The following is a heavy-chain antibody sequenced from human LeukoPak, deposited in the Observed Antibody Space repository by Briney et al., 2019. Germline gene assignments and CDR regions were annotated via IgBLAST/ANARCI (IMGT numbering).Heavy chain of an antibody. Sequence: GGSLRLSCAASGFTVSSNYMSWVRQAPRKGLEWVSVIYSGGSTYYADSVKGRFTIARDDSKNTLYLQMNSLRAEDTAVYYCASGPYGSGSYYRDYWGQGTLVTVSS. CDR2: IYSGGST. CDR1: GFTVSSNY. CDR3: ASGPYGSGSYYRDY. J-gene: IGHJ4*02. V-gene: IGHV3-53*01. D-gene: IGHD3-10*01.